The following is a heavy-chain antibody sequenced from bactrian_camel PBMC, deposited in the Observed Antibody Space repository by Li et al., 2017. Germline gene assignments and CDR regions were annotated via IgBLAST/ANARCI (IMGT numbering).Heavy chain of an antibody. CDR2: ITGGGETA. J-gene: IGHJ4*01. D-gene: IGHD1*01. CDR1: GIADSSAC. V-gene: IGHV3S1*01. Sequence: VQLVESGGGSVQAGGSLRLSCVVVGIADSSACYGWVRQAPGKGLEWVSHITGGGETAYYEDSVKGRFVISRDNAKNTLYLQMNSLKPEDTAMYYCAADPGRCVHNFYDANRLAYKGQGTQVTV.